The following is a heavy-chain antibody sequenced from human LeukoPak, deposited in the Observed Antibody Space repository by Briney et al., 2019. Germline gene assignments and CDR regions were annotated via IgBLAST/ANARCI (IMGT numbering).Heavy chain of an antibody. CDR3: ANSAPYAYY. CDR1: GFTFSNSA. CDR2: ISGSGGST. J-gene: IGHJ4*02. Sequence: TGGSLTLSCAASGFTFSNSAMNWVRQAPGRGLEWVSAISGSGGSTYYADSVKGRFTISRDNSKNTLFLQMNSLRAEDTAVYYCANSAPYAYYWGQGTLVTVSS. V-gene: IGHV3-23*01. D-gene: IGHD1-26*01.